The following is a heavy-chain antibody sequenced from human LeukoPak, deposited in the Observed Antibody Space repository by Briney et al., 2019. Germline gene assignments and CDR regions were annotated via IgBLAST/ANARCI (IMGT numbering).Heavy chain of an antibody. D-gene: IGHD3-10*01. CDR1: GFTFSSYW. CDR3: AHAMVRGVSYFDY. J-gene: IGHJ4*02. Sequence: GGSLRLSCAASGFTFSSYWMSWVRQAPGKGLEWVSAISGSGGSTYYADSVKGRFTISRDNSKNTLYLQMNSLRAEDTAVYYCAHAMVRGVSYFDYWGQGTLVTVSS. CDR2: ISGSGGST. V-gene: IGHV3-23*01.